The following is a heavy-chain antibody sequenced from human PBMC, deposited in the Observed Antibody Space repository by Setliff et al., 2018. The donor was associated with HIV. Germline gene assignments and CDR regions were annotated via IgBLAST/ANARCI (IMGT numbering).Heavy chain of an antibody. D-gene: IGHD2-15*01. Sequence: SETLSLTCAVYGASFSDYSWTWIRRPPGKGLEWIGEIYESGRTDYSPSLTSRVTMSVDSSKKQFSLRLTSVAAADTALYYCARGRCSGGTCSGRYSYLHIDVWGKGTTVTVA. CDR1: GASFSDYS. CDR2: IYESGRT. V-gene: IGHV4-34*01. CDR3: ARGRCSGGTCSGRYSYLHIDV. J-gene: IGHJ6*03.